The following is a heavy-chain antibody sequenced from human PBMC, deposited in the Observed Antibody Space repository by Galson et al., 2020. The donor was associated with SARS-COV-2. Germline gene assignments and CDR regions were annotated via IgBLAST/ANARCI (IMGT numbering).Heavy chain of an antibody. V-gene: IGHV1-2*02. J-gene: IGHJ3*02. D-gene: IGHD5-18*01. CDR3: ARDGTAMVTNGFDI. Sequence: ASVKVSCKASGYTFTGYSMHWVRQAPGQGLEWMGWINPNSGGTNYAQKFQGRVTMTRDTSISIAYMELSRLRSDDTAVYYCARDGTAMVTNGFDIWGQGTMVTVSS. CDR2: INPNSGGT. CDR1: GYTFTGYS.